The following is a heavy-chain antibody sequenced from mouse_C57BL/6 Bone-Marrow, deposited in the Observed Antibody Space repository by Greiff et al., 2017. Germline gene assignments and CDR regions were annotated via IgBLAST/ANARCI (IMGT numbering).Heavy chain of an antibody. CDR3: ARYGPSPWFAY. CDR1: GYTFTSYW. CDR2: IDPSDSYT. Sequence: VQLQQPGAELVRPGTSVKLSCKASGYTFTSYWMHWVKQRPGQGLEWIGVIDPSDSYTNYNQKFKGKATLTVDTSSSTAYMQLSSLTSEDSAVYYCARYGPSPWFAYWGQGTLVTVSA. J-gene: IGHJ3*01. D-gene: IGHD1-2*01. V-gene: IGHV1-59*01.